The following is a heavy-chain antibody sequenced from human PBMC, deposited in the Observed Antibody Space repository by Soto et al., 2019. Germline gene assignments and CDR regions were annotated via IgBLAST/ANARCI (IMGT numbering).Heavy chain of an antibody. V-gene: IGHV4-4*02. CDR1: SGSISSSNW. D-gene: IGHD2-2*01. CDR3: ARYTGSTSSFDY. Sequence: QVQLQESGPGLVKPSGTLSLTCAVSSGSISSSNWWSWVRQPPGKGLEWIGEIYHSGSTNYNPSLKSRVTIPVDQSKNQFSLKLSSVTAADTAVYYCARYTGSTSSFDYWGQGTLVTVSS. J-gene: IGHJ4*02. CDR2: IYHSGST.